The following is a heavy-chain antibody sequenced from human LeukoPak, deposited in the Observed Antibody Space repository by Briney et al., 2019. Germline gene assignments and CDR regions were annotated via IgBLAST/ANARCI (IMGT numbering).Heavy chain of an antibody. J-gene: IGHJ4*02. CDR2: ISYDGSNK. V-gene: IGHV3-30-3*01. CDR1: GFTISSYA. D-gene: IGHD6-6*01. CDR3: ARALPQEY. Sequence: ESGGSLRLSCAASGFTISSYAMHWVRQAPGKGLEWVAVISYDGSNKYYADSVKGRFTISRDNSKNTLYLQMNSLRAEDTAVYYCARALPQEYWGQGTLVTVSS.